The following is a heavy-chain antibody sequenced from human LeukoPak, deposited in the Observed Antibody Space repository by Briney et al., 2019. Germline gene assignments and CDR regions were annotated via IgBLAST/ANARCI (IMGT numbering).Heavy chain of an antibody. V-gene: IGHV4-34*01. CDR2: INHSGST. CDR1: GGSFSGYY. D-gene: IGHD3-22*01. J-gene: IGHJ6*03. Sequence: PSETLSLTCAVYGGSFSGYYWSWIRQPPGKGLEWIGEINHSGSTNYNPSLKSRVTISVDTSKNQFSLKLSSVTAADTAVYYCARTTYYYDSSGYSNYYYYMDVWGKGTTVTVSS. CDR3: ARTTYYYDSSGYSNYYYYMDV.